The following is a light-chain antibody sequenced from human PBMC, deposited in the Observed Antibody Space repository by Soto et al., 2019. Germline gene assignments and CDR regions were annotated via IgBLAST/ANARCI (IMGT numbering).Light chain of an antibody. J-gene: IGKJ4*01. Sequence: EILMTQSPATLSVSPGERATLSCRASQSVSSNLAWYQQKPGQPPRLLIYGASTRDTGIPARFSGIWSGTEFTLTLSSLQSEDFSVYYCQQYSNWPLTFGGGTKVDIK. V-gene: IGKV3-15*01. CDR2: GAS. CDR3: QQYSNWPLT. CDR1: QSVSSN.